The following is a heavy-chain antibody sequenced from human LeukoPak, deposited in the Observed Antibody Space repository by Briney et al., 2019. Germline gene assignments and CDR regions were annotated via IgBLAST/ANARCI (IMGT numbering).Heavy chain of an antibody. D-gene: IGHD3-9*01. J-gene: IGHJ5*02. Sequence: SETLSLTCAVYGGSFSGYYWTWIRQPPGKGLEWIGEISHSGSTNYNPSLKSRVTISVDTSKSQFSLKLISVTAADTAVYYCVRVLTNWFDPWGQGTLVTVSS. CDR3: VRVLTNWFDP. V-gene: IGHV4-34*01. CDR2: ISHSGST. CDR1: GGSFSGYY.